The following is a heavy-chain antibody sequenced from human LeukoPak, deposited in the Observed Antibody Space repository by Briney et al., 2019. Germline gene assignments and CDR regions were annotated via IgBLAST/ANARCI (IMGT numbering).Heavy chain of an antibody. CDR3: AIHKNVGPLDY. D-gene: IGHD1-26*01. J-gene: IGHJ4*02. CDR1: GFTFSDYY. V-gene: IGHV3-11*04. CDR2: ISSSGSTI. Sequence: SGGSLRLSCAASGFTFSDYYMSWIRQAPGKGLEWVSYISSSGSTIYYADSVKGRFTISRDNAKNSLYLQMNSLRAEDTAVYYCAIHKNVGPLDYWGQGTLVTVSS.